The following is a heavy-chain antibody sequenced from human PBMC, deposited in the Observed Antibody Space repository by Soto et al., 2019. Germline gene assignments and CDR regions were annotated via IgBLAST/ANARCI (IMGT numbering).Heavy chain of an antibody. CDR1: GYSFTIYW. Sequence: SGESLKISCKGSGYSFTIYWISWVRQMPGKGLEWMGRVDPSDSYTNYSPSFQGHVTISADKSISTAYLQWSSLKASDTAMYYCASEYYXDSSGYYGTAYYYGMDVWGQGTTVTVSS. CDR2: VDPSDSYT. V-gene: IGHV5-10-1*01. D-gene: IGHD3-22*01. CDR3: ASEYYXDSSGYYGTAYYYGMDV. J-gene: IGHJ6*02.